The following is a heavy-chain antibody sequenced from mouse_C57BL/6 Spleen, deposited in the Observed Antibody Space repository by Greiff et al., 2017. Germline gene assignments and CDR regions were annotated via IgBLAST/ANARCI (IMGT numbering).Heavy chain of an antibody. J-gene: IGHJ2*01. Sequence: EVKLVESGGGLVKPGGSLKLSCAASGFTFSDYAMHWVRQAPEKGLEWVAYISSGSSTIYYAATVKGRFTISRDNAKNTLFLQMTSLRSEDTATYYCARQSNYYFDYWGQGTTLTVSS. CDR3: ARQSNYYFDY. D-gene: IGHD4-1*01. CDR2: ISSGSSTI. V-gene: IGHV5-17*01. CDR1: GFTFSDYA.